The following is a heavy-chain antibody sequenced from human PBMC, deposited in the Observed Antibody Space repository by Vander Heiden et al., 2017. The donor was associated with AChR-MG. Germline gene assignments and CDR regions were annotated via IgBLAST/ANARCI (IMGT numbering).Heavy chain of an antibody. CDR1: GFTFRSNV. CDR3: ARDYGGPLYYYYGMDV. J-gene: IGHJ6*02. Sequence: QVQLVESGGGVVQPGRSLRLSCAASGFTFRSNVVHWVPQAPGKGLGGWAVIWYDGSNKYYADSVKGRFTISRDNSKNTLYLQMNSLRAEDTAVYYCARDYGGPLYYYYGMDVWGQGTTVTVSS. V-gene: IGHV3-33*01. CDR2: IWYDGSNK. D-gene: IGHD4-17*01.